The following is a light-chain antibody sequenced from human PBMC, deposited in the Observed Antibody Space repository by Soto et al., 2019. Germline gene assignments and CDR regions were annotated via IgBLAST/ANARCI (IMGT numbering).Light chain of an antibody. CDR2: VGSGGIVG. CDR1: SDYIKYK. CDR3: GADHGSGSNFVEAKV. V-gene: IGLV9-49*01. Sequence: QAVVTQPPSASASLGASVTLTCMLNSDYIKYKVDWVQQRPGKGPRFVMRVGSGGIVGSKGDGIPDRFSVLASGLNRDLTIKNIQEEDESGYHCGADHGSGSNFVEAKVFGGGTKLTVL. J-gene: IGLJ3*02.